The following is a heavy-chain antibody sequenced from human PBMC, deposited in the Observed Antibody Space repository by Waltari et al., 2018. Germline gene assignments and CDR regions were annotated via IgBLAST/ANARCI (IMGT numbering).Heavy chain of an antibody. D-gene: IGHD2-2*01. CDR2: VYHSGAT. J-gene: IGHJ3*01. CDR1: DQSLKTGLP. CDR3: ARDHSTSWSHDAYDV. V-gene: IGHV4-38-2*02. Sequence: QVKLQESGPGLVRPSETLSLTCLVADQSLKTGLPWGWLRLPPGKGLEWIGSVYHSGATYYNPSLSSRVTISVDTSENQVFLRLASVTAADTGMYYCARDHSTSWSHDAYDVWGPGTMVTVAS.